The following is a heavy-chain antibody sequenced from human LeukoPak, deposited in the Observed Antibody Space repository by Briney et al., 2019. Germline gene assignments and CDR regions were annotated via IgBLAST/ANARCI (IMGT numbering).Heavy chain of an antibody. V-gene: IGHV3-9*01. Sequence: GGSLRLSCAASGFTFDDYAMHWVRQAPGKDLEWVSGISWNGGSIGYADSVKGRFTTSRDNAKNSLYLQMNSLRAEDTALYYCVKDRSSWYLNDAFDIWGQGTMVTVSS. D-gene: IGHD6-13*01. CDR2: ISWNGGSI. J-gene: IGHJ3*02. CDR1: GFTFDDYA. CDR3: VKDRSSWYLNDAFDI.